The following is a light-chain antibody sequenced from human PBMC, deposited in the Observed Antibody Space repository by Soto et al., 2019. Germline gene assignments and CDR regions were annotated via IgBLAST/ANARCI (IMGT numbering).Light chain of an antibody. CDR1: ISDVGGYKY. J-gene: IGLJ1*01. Sequence: QSALTQPASVSGSPGQSSTISCTGTISDVGGYKYVSWYQQHPGIAPKLLIYGVTNRPSGVSTRFSGSKSGNTASLTISGLQAEDEADYHCSSYTSASTLLYLFGTGTKVTVL. CDR2: GVT. CDR3: SSYTSASTLLYL. V-gene: IGLV2-14*01.